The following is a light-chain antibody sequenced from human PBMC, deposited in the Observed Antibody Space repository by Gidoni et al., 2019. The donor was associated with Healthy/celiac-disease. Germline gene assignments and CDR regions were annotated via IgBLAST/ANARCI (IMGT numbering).Light chain of an antibody. Sequence: EIVMTQSPLSLPVTPGEPASISCRSSQSLLHSNGYNYLDWYLQKPGQSPHLLIYLGSNRASGVPDRFSGSGSGTDFTLKISRVEAEDVGVYYCMQALQTPWTFGQGTKVEFK. CDR2: LGS. CDR3: MQALQTPWT. J-gene: IGKJ1*01. V-gene: IGKV2-28*01. CDR1: QSLLHSNGYNY.